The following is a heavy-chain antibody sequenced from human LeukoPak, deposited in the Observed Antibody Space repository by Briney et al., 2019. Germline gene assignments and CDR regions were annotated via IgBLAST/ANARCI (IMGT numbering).Heavy chain of an antibody. Sequence: SQTLSLTCTVSGGSISSGDYYWSWIRQPPGKGLEWIGYIYYSGSTYYNPSLKSRVTISVYTSKNQFSLKLSSCTAADTAVEFLARQGIYGSGRDYWGQGTLVTVSS. J-gene: IGHJ4*02. CDR1: GGSISSGDYY. D-gene: IGHD3-10*01. CDR3: ARQGIYGSGRDY. V-gene: IGHV4-30-4*08. CDR2: IYYSGST.